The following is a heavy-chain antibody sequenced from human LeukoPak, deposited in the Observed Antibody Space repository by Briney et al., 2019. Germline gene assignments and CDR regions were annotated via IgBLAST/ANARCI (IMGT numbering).Heavy chain of an antibody. Sequence: GGSLRLSCVASGFIFSNFRMDRVRQAPGKGLEWISYITKTSTSMYYADSVKGRFTISRDNGKNSLFLQMNSLRDADTAVYFCARGYDSGYYPPHLDYWGQGTLVTVSS. CDR2: ITKTSTSM. J-gene: IGHJ4*02. CDR3: ARGYDSGYYPPHLDY. D-gene: IGHD3-22*01. V-gene: IGHV3-48*02. CDR1: GFIFSNFR.